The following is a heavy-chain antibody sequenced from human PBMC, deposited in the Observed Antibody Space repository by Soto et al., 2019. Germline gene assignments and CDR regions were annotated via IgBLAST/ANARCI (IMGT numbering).Heavy chain of an antibody. CDR3: ARDTAALGYSYGYFGY. D-gene: IGHD5-18*01. CDR1: GGSVSSGSYY. V-gene: IGHV4-61*01. Sequence: SETLSLTCTVSGGSVSSGSYYWSWIRQPPGKGLEWIGYIYYSGSTNYNPSLKSRVTISVDTSKNQFSLKLSSVTAADTAVYYCARDTAALGYSYGYFGYWGQGTLVTVSS. J-gene: IGHJ4*02. CDR2: IYYSGST.